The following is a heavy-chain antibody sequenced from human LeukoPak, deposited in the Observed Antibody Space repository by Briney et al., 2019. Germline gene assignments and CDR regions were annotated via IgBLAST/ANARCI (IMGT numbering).Heavy chain of an antibody. V-gene: IGHV4-59*01. CDR1: GASIRTYY. J-gene: IGHJ2*01. Sequence: SETLSLTCTVSGASIRTYYWSWIRHPPGKELEWIGYIYYSGTSNYNPSLESRVTFSVDTSKNQFSLELSSVTAADTAVYYCARAGGLTTEPLDLDRWGRGTLVTVSS. D-gene: IGHD4-17*01. CDR2: IYYSGTS. CDR3: ARAGGLTTEPLDLDR.